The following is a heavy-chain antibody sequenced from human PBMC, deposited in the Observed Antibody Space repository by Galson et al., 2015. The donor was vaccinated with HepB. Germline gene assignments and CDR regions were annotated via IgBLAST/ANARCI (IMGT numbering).Heavy chain of an antibody. CDR2: INPNSGAT. CDR3: ARDLGRGDGGRRLGDLLPEAPGTRRYYHYGMDV. V-gene: IGHV1-2*02. D-gene: IGHD3-16*01. Sequence: SVKVSCKASGYTFTGYYMHWVRQAPGQGLEWMGWINPNSGATNYAERFQGRVTLTRDTSISTAYMELSRLRSDDTAVYYCARDLGRGDGGRRLGDLLPEAPGTRRYYHYGMDVWGQGTTVTVSS. J-gene: IGHJ6*02. CDR1: GYTFTGYY.